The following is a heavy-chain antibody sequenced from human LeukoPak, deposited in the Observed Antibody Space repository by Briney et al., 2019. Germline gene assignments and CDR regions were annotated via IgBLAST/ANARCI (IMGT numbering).Heavy chain of an antibody. D-gene: IGHD4/OR15-4a*01. J-gene: IGHJ5*02. CDR1: GDSISNYY. V-gene: IGHV4-59*08. Sequence: PSETLSLIYTVSGDSISNYYMSWLRQPPEKGLEWIGCVYYSGSSNYDPSLRSRVTISPDTSKNQFSLRLNCVTAADTAVYYCARSLTTGIDWFDPWGQGTLVTVSS. CDR2: VYYSGSS. CDR3: ARSLTTGIDWFDP.